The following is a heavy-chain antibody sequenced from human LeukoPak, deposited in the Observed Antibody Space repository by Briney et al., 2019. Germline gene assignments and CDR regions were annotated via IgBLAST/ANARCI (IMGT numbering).Heavy chain of an antibody. V-gene: IGHV3-30*03. Sequence: GGSLRLSCAASGFTFSRFGMHWVRQAPGKGLEWVAVISYDGSNKYCTDSVKGRFTISRDNSKNTLYLQMNSLRAEDTAVYYCARALVDTAMASFDYWGQGTLVTVSS. D-gene: IGHD5-18*01. J-gene: IGHJ4*02. CDR2: ISYDGSNK. CDR3: ARALVDTAMASFDY. CDR1: GFTFSRFG.